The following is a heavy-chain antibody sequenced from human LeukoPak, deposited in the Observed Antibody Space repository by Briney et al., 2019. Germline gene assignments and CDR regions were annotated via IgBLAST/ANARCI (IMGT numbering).Heavy chain of an antibody. J-gene: IGHJ4*02. CDR3: ARDLPQYYYGSGSYSGY. D-gene: IGHD3-10*01. V-gene: IGHV1-2*02. CDR2: XXPNSGGT. CDR1: GYTFTGYY. Sequence: GASVKVSCKASGYTFTGYYMHWVRQAPGXGLXXXXXXXPNSGGTNYAQKFQGRVTMTRDTSISTAYMELRSLRSDDTAVYYCARDLPQYYYGSGSYSGYWGQGTLVTVSS.